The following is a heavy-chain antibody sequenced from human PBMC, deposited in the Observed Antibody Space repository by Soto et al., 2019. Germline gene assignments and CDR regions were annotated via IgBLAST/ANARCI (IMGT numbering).Heavy chain of an antibody. Sequence: SETLSLTCAVSGGSISSSNWWSWVRQPPGKGLEWIGEIYPSGSTNYNPSLKSRVTISVDKSRNQFSLKLSSVTAADTAVYYCARLTYYYDSSGYYGLYYFDYWGQGTLVTVS. J-gene: IGHJ4*02. CDR1: GGSISSSNW. CDR2: IYPSGST. CDR3: ARLTYYYDSSGYYGLYYFDY. D-gene: IGHD3-22*01. V-gene: IGHV4-4*02.